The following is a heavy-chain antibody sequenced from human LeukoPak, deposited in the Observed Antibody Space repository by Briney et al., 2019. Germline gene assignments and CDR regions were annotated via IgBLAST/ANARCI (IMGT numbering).Heavy chain of an antibody. CDR2: INGYGSIT. J-gene: IGHJ4*02. D-gene: IGHD4-17*01. Sequence: GGSLRLSCAASGFTFSSYAMSWVRQAPGKGLEWVSCINGYGSITNYADSVKGRFTISRDNAKNTLYLQMNSLRVEDTAVYYCARDDPTVTTGPPVGSWGQGTLVTVSS. CDR3: ARDDPTVTTGPPVGS. CDR1: GFTFSSYA. V-gene: IGHV3-74*01.